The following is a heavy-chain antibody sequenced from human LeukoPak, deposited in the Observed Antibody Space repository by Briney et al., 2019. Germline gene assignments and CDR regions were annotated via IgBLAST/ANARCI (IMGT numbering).Heavy chain of an antibody. J-gene: IGHJ6*02. V-gene: IGHV3-48*03. CDR1: GFTFSGYE. Sequence: PGGSLRLSCAASGFTFSGYEMNWVRQAPGKGLEWVSYISSSGNTIYYADSVKGRFTISRDNAKNSLYLQMNDLRDEDTAVYFCARDQDRSTESYGMDVWGQGTTVTVSS. D-gene: IGHD2/OR15-2a*01. CDR2: ISSSGNTI. CDR3: ARDQDRSTESYGMDV.